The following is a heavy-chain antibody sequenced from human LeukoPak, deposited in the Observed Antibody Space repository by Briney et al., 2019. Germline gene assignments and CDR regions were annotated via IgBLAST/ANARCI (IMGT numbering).Heavy chain of an antibody. J-gene: IGHJ4*02. CDR2: IYYSGST. CDR1: GGSFSGYY. Sequence: SETLSLTCAVYGGSFSGYYWSWIRQHPGKGLEWIGYIYYSGSTYYNPSLKSRVTISVDTSKNQFSLKLSSVTAADTAVYYCARAMITFGGVIVIPVYDYWGQGTLGTVSS. V-gene: IGHV4-31*11. CDR3: ARAMITFGGVIVIPVYDY. D-gene: IGHD3-16*02.